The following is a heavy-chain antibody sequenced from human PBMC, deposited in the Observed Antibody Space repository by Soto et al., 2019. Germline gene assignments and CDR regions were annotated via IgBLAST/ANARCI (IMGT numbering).Heavy chain of an antibody. J-gene: IGHJ6*02. D-gene: IGHD6-19*01. V-gene: IGHV3-30*18. CDR3: AKDQGGDSSGWYADYGMDV. Sequence: GGSLRLSCAASGFTFSSYGMHWVRQAPGKGLEWVAVISYDGSNKYYADSVKGRFTISRDNSKNTLYLQRNSLRAEDRAVYYCAKDQGGDSSGWYADYGMDVWGQGTTVTVSS. CDR2: ISYDGSNK. CDR1: GFTFSSYG.